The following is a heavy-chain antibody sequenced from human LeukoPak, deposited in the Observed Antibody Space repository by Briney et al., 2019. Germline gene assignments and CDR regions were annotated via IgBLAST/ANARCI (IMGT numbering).Heavy chain of an antibody. V-gene: IGHV4-39*07. CDR1: GGSISSSSYY. J-gene: IGHJ3*02. CDR2: IYYSGST. CDR3: ARGRTIVVVTAAVDDAFDI. D-gene: IGHD2-21*02. Sequence: SETLSLTCTVSGGSISSSSYYWGWIRQPPGKGLEWIGSIYYSGSTYYNPSLKSRVTISVDTSKNQFSLKLSSVTAADTAVYYCARGRTIVVVTAAVDDAFDIWGQGTMVTVSS.